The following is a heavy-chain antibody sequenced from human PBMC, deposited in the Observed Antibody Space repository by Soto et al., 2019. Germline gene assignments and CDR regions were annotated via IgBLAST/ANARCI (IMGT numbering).Heavy chain of an antibody. Sequence: PGGSLRLSCAASGFTFDDYAMHWVRQAPGKGLEWVSGISWNSGSIGYADSVKGRFTISRDNAKNSLYLQMNSLRAEDTALYYCAKGVDTAPYYFDYWGQGTLVTVSS. CDR3: AKGVDTAPYYFDY. D-gene: IGHD5-18*01. CDR1: GFTFDDYA. V-gene: IGHV3-9*01. J-gene: IGHJ4*02. CDR2: ISWNSGSI.